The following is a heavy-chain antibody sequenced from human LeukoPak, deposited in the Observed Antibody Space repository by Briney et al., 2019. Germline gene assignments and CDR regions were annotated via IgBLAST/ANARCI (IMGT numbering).Heavy chain of an antibody. CDR1: GGSISSYY. J-gene: IGHJ4*02. V-gene: IGHV4-4*09. CDR3: ARHIAAHAHLDY. D-gene: IGHD6-13*01. Sequence: SETLSLTCTVSGGSISSYYWSWIRQPPGKGLEWIGYIYTSGSTNYNPSLKSRVTISVDTSKNQFSLKLSSVTAADTAVYYCARHIAAHAHLDYWGQGTLVTVSS. CDR2: IYTSGST.